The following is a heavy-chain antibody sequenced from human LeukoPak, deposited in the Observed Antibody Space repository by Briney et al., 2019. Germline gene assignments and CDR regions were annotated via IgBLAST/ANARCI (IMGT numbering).Heavy chain of an antibody. CDR3: ARGWVYSGYLFDY. D-gene: IGHD5-12*01. Sequence: SETLSLTCAVYGGSFSDYYWSWIRQPPGKGLEWIGEINHSGSTNYNPSLKSRVTISVDTSKNQFSLKLSSVTAADTAVYYCARGWVYSGYLFDYWGQGTLVTVSS. CDR2: INHSGST. CDR1: GGSFSDYY. V-gene: IGHV4-34*01. J-gene: IGHJ4*02.